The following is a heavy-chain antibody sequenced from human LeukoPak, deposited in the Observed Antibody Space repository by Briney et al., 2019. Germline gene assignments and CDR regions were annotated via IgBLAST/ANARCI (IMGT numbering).Heavy chain of an antibody. CDR2: ISSSSSYI. CDR3: ARGDSSGYYYLFDY. D-gene: IGHD3-22*01. CDR1: GFPFSTYT. Sequence: GGSLRLSCAASGFPFSTYTMNWVRQAPGKGLEWVSSISSSSSYIYYADSVKGRFTISRDNAKNSLYLQMNSLRAEDTAVYYCARGDSSGYYYLFDYWGQGTLVTVSS. V-gene: IGHV3-21*01. J-gene: IGHJ4*02.